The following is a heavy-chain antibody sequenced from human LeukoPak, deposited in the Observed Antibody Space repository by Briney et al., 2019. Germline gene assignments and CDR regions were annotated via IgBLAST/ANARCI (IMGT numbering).Heavy chain of an antibody. CDR2: IYYSGST. Sequence: SETLSLTCTVSGGSISSYYWSWIRQPPGKGLEWIGYIYYSGSTNYNPSLKSRVTISVDTSKNQFSLRLSSVTAADTAVYYCARDSGGYSYGSNWFDPWGQGTLVTVSS. V-gene: IGHV4-59*01. CDR1: GGSISSYY. J-gene: IGHJ5*02. CDR3: ARDSGGYSYGSNWFDP. D-gene: IGHD5-18*01.